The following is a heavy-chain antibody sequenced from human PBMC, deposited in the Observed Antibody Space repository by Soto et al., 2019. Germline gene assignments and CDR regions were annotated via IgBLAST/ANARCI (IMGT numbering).Heavy chain of an antibody. CDR3: ARDSSIVELLFDAFDI. V-gene: IGHV3-30-3*01. CDR2: ISYDGSNK. CDR1: GCTFSSYA. Sequence: GGSLRRSCAASGCTFSSYAMHWVRQAPGKGLEWVAVISYDGSNKYYADSVKGRFTISRDNSKNTLYLQMNSLRAEDTAVYYCARDSSIVELLFDAFDIWGQVTIFTVSS. D-gene: IGHD1-26*01. J-gene: IGHJ3*02.